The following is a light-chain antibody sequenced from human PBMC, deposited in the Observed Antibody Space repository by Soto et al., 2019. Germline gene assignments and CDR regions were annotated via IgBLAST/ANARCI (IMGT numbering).Light chain of an antibody. V-gene: IGLV2-14*03. CDR1: SSDVGGYNY. Sequence: QSVLTQPASVSGSPGQSITISCTGTSSDVGGYNYVSWYQHHPGKAPKPMIFDVSNRPSGVSNRFSGSKSGNTASLTISGLQPEDEADYYCSSYTTSNTRQIVFGTGTRSPS. CDR3: SSYTTSNTRQIV. CDR2: DVS. J-gene: IGLJ1*01.